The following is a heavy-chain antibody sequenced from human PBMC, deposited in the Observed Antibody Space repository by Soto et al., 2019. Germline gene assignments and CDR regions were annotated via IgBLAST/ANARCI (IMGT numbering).Heavy chain of an antibody. Sequence: SETLSLTCPVSGGSISSYYWSWIRQPPGKGLEWIGYIYYSGSTNYNPSLKSRVTISVDTSKNQFSLKLSSVTAADTAVYYCARGSWYDILTGRPYYYYYYGMDVWGQGTTVTVSS. D-gene: IGHD3-9*01. V-gene: IGHV4-59*01. J-gene: IGHJ6*02. CDR3: ARGSWYDILTGRPYYYYYYGMDV. CDR2: IYYSGST. CDR1: GGSISSYY.